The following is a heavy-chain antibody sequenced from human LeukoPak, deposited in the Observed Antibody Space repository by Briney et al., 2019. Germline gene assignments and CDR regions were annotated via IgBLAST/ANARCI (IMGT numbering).Heavy chain of an antibody. CDR3: ASSHYYDSSGYPNWYFGL. D-gene: IGHD3-22*01. J-gene: IGHJ2*01. V-gene: IGHV4-59*08. Sequence: SETLSLTCTVSGGSISSYYWSWIRQPPGKGLGWIGYIYYSGSTKYNPSLKSRVTISVDTSKNQFSLKLSSVTAADTAVYYCASSHYYDSSGYPNWYFGLWGRGTLVTVSS. CDR2: IYYSGST. CDR1: GGSISSYY.